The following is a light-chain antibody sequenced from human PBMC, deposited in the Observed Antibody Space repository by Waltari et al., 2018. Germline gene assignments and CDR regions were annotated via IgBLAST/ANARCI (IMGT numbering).Light chain of an antibody. Sequence: SYELTQPPSVSVSPGQTARITCSGDALPNKFAHWYQQKSGQAPVLVIYEDTKRPSGIPGRFSGSSSGTMATLTINGAQVDDEGVYYCYSADTSGNQRIFGGGTKLTVL. J-gene: IGLJ2*01. V-gene: IGLV3-10*01. CDR1: ALPNKF. CDR3: YSADTSGNQRI. CDR2: EDT.